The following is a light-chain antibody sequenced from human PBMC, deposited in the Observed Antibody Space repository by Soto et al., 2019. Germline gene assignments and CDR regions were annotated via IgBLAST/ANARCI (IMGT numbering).Light chain of an antibody. CDR2: GAS. J-gene: IGKJ5*01. V-gene: IGKV3D-15*01. CDR3: QQYINWPPIT. Sequence: EVVLTQSPVTLSLSPGERATLSCRASQSVSSKLAWYQQKPGQAPRLLIYGASTRATGIPARFSGSGSGTEFTLSISSLQSEDSAVYYCQQYINWPPITFGQGTRLEIK. CDR1: QSVSSK.